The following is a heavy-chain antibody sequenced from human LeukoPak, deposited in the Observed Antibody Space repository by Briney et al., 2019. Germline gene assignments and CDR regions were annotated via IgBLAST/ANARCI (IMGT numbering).Heavy chain of an antibody. V-gene: IGHV4-34*01. CDR2: INHSGST. CDR3: ARSVEGYCSGGSCYSYYYYMDV. J-gene: IGHJ6*03. Sequence: SETLSLTCTVSGGSISSYYWSWIRQPAGKGLEWIGEINHSGSTNYNPSLKSRVTISVDTSKNQFSLKLSSVTAADTAVYYCARSVEGYCSGGSCYSYYYYMDVWGKGTTVTVSS. D-gene: IGHD2-15*01. CDR1: GGSISSYY.